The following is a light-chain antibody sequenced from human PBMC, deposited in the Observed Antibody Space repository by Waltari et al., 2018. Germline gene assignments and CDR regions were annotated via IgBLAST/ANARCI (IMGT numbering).Light chain of an antibody. J-gene: IGLJ3*02. V-gene: IGLV1-44*01. CDR2: RDK. CDR3: AAWDDSLNGL. CDR1: SATSGSNT. Sequence: QSVLTQPPSASGAPGQRVTISCSGSSATSGSNTVDWYQQLPGTAPKLLIDRDKQRPSGGPDRFSGSKSGTSASLAISGLQSDDEADYYCAAWDDSLNGLFGGGTKLTVL.